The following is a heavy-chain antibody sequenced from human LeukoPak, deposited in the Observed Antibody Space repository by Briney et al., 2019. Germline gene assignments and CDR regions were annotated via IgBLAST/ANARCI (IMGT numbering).Heavy chain of an antibody. CDR2: MNPNSGNT. D-gene: IGHD6-13*01. CDR1: GYTFTSYD. Sequence: ASVKASCKASGYTFTSYDINWVRQATGQGLEWMGWMNPNSGNTGYAQKFQGRVTITRNTSISTAYMELSSLRSEDTAVYYCARIKQQLGTFDSWGQGTLVTVSS. J-gene: IGHJ5*01. CDR3: ARIKQQLGTFDS. V-gene: IGHV1-8*03.